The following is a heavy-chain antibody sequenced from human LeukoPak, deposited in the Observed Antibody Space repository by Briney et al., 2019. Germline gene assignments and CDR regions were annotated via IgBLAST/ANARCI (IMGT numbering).Heavy chain of an antibody. J-gene: IGHJ5*02. V-gene: IGHV4-34*01. CDR2: INHSGST. D-gene: IGHD5-18*01. Sequence: SETLSLTCAVYGGSFSGYYWSWIRQPPGKGLEWIGEINHSGSTNYNLSLKSRVTISVDTSKNQFSLKLSSVTAADTAVYYCARHRGYSYGLSGWFDPWGQGTLVTVSS. CDR3: ARHRGYSYGLSGWFDP. CDR1: GGSFSGYY.